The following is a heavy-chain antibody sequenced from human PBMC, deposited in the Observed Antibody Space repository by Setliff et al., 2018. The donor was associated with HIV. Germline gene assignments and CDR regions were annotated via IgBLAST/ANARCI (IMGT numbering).Heavy chain of an antibody. CDR3: ARARYIVIRGDAGMDV. Sequence: SATLSLPCTVSGYSISSGYYWGWSRQPPGKGLAWSGSIYHSGSTYYNPSRKSRVTISVDTSKTQVSLKLSSVTASDTAVYYCARARYIVIRGDAGMDVWGPGTTVTVSS. D-gene: IGHD3-10*01. CDR1: GYSISSGYY. J-gene: IGHJ6*02. CDR2: IYHSGST. V-gene: IGHV4-38-2*02.